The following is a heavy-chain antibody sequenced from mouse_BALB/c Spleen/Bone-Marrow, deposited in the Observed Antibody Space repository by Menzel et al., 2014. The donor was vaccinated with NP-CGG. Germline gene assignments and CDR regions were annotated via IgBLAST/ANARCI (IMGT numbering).Heavy chain of an antibody. CDR3: AREDGLWYFDV. D-gene: IGHD1-1*01. J-gene: IGHJ1*01. Sequence: VKLMESGAELMKPGASVKISCKATGYTFSSYWIEWVKQRPGHGLEWIGEFLPGSGSTNYNEKFKGKATFTADTSSNTAYMQLSSLTSEDSAVYYCAREDGLWYFDVWGAGTTVTVSS. CDR1: GYTFSSYW. V-gene: IGHV1-9*01. CDR2: FLPGSGST.